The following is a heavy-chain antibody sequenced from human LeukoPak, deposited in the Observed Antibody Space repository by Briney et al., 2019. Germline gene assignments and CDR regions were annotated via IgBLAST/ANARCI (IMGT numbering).Heavy chain of an antibody. CDR1: GFTFSSYA. V-gene: IGHV3-23*01. D-gene: IGHD5-18*01. Sequence: GVSLRLSCAASGFTFSSYAMSWVRQAPGKGLEWVSAISGSGGSTYYADSVKGRFTISRDNSKNTLYLQMNSLRAEDTAVYYCAKDRGYSYSYFDYWGQGTLVTVSS. CDR3: AKDRGYSYSYFDY. CDR2: ISGSGGST. J-gene: IGHJ4*02.